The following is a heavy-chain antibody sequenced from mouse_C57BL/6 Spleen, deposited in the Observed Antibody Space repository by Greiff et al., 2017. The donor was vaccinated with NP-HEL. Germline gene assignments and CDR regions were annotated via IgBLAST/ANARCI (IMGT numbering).Heavy chain of an antibody. CDR3: TTWYDGYYEGFAY. CDR1: GFNIKDDY. Sequence: VQLQQSGAELVRPGASVKLSCTASGFNIKDDYMHWVKQRPEQGLEWIGWIDPENGDTEYASKFQGKATITADTSSNTAYLQLSSLTSEDTAVYYCTTWYDGYYEGFAYWGQGTLVTVSA. V-gene: IGHV14-4*01. D-gene: IGHD2-3*01. CDR2: IDPENGDT. J-gene: IGHJ3*01.